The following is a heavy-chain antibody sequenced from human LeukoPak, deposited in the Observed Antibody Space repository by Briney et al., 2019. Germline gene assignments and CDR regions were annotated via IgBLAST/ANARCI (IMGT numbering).Heavy chain of an antibody. Sequence: GGSLRLSCAASGFTFSSYGMHWVRQAPGKGLEWVAVISYDGSNKYYADSVEGRFTISRDNSKNTLYLQMNSLRAEDTAVYYCAKSGGWELPHFDYWGQGTLVAVSS. CDR3: AKSGGWELPHFDY. CDR1: GFTFSSYG. CDR2: ISYDGSNK. V-gene: IGHV3-30*18. D-gene: IGHD1-26*01. J-gene: IGHJ4*02.